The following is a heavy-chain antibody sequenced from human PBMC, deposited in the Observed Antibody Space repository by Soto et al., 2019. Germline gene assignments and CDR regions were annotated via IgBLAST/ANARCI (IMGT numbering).Heavy chain of an antibody. CDR2: ISWNSGSI. V-gene: IGHV3-9*01. Sequence: EVQLVESGGGLVQPGRSLRLSCAASGFTFDDYAMHWVRQAPGKGLEWVSGISWNSGSIGYADSVKGRFTISRDNAKNXPYLQMNSLRAEDTALYSCAKPMTTYPGYYYYGMDVWGQGTTVTVSS. J-gene: IGHJ6*02. CDR1: GFTFDDYA. D-gene: IGHD4-17*01. CDR3: AKPMTTYPGYYYYGMDV.